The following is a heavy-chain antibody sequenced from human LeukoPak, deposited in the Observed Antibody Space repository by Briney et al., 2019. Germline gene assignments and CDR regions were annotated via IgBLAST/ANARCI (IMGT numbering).Heavy chain of an antibody. CDR2: ISYDGSNK. CDR3: AKVYGSGPPVYYYYYGMDV. CDR1: GFTFSSYG. Sequence: PGRSLRLSCAASGFTFSSYGMHWVRQAPGKGLEWVAVISYDGSNKYYADSVKGRFTISRDSSKNTLYLQMNSLRAEDTAVYYCAKVYGSGPPVYYYYYGMDVWGQGTTVTVSS. D-gene: IGHD3-10*01. V-gene: IGHV3-30*18. J-gene: IGHJ6*02.